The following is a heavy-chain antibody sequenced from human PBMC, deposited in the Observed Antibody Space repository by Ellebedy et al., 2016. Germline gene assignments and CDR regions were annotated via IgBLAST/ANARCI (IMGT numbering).Heavy chain of an antibody. CDR1: GFTVSGNY. D-gene: IGHD6-19*01. CDR2: LYSGGTI. Sequence: GESLKISCAASGFTVSGNYMSWVRQAPGKGLEWVSTLYSGGTILYADSVKGRFTISRDNSKNTLYLQMNSLTVEDTAVYYCAKGNAVSGPEPLDFWGQGTLVTVSS. J-gene: IGHJ4*02. V-gene: IGHV3-66*01. CDR3: AKGNAVSGPEPLDF.